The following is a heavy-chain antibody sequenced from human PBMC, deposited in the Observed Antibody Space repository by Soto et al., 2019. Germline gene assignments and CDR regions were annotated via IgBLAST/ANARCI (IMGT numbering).Heavy chain of an antibody. V-gene: IGHV6-1*01. CDR1: GDSVSSNSAA. D-gene: IGHD6-19*01. CDR2: TYYRSKWYN. J-gene: IGHJ6*02. CDR3: ARATIAVATARDYYYYGMDV. Sequence: PSQTLSLTCAIPGDSVSSNSAAWNWIRQSPSRGLEWLGRTYYRSKWYNDYAVSVKGRITINPDTSKNQFSLQLNSVTPEDTAVYYCARATIAVATARDYYYYGMDVWGQGTTVTVSS.